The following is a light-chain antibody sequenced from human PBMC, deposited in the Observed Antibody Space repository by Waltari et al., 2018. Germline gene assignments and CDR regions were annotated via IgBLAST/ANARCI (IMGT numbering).Light chain of an antibody. Sequence: EVVMTQSPATLSVSPGERATLSCRASQSVASNLAWYQQRRGQAPRLLIYDASTRVTSIPARFIGSGSGTDFTLTISGLQSDDSAVYFCQQYNRWPPITFGQGTRLEVK. CDR2: DAS. CDR3: QQYNRWPPIT. V-gene: IGKV3-15*01. J-gene: IGKJ5*01. CDR1: QSVASN.